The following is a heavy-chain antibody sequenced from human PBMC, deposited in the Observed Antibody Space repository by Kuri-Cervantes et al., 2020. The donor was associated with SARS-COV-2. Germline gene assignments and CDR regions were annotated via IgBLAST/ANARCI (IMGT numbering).Heavy chain of an antibody. Sequence: GESLKISCVASGFTFRSYGVTWVRQALGRGLEWVSSISSGSDYIYYADSVKGRFSVSRDNAENSLSLQMNSLTAGDTAVYYCARDRGYCDGGGCYSTGFSFDYWGQGALVTVSS. J-gene: IGHJ4*02. V-gene: IGHV3-21*01. CDR3: ARDRGYCDGGGCYSTGFSFDY. CDR2: ISSGSDYI. D-gene: IGHD2-15*01. CDR1: GFTFRSYG.